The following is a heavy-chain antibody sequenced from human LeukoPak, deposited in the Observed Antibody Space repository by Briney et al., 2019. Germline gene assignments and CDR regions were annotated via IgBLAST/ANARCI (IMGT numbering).Heavy chain of an antibody. J-gene: IGHJ2*01. CDR3: AKALSSSFYYFDL. CDR2: ISGPGGTA. D-gene: IGHD3-16*02. V-gene: IGHV3-23*01. Sequence: GGSLRLSCAASGFTFSSYAMSWVRQAPGKGLEWVSAISGPGGTADQADSVKGRFTISRDNSRNTLYLQMNSLRAEDTAVYYCAKALSSSFYYFDLGGRGTLVTVSS. CDR1: GFTFSSYA.